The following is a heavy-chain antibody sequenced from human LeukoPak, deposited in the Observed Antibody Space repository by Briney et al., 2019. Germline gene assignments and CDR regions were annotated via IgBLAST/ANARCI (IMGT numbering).Heavy chain of an antibody. CDR2: IYTSGST. CDR3: ARGRETQDAFDI. D-gene: IGHD1-26*01. CDR1: GGSISSGSYY. V-gene: IGHV4-61*02. J-gene: IGHJ3*02. Sequence: PSQTLSLTCTVSGGSISSGSYYWSWIRQPAGKGLEWIGRIYTSGSTNYNPSLKSRVSISVDTSKNQFSLKLSSVTAADTAVYYCARGRETQDAFDIWGQGIMVTVSS.